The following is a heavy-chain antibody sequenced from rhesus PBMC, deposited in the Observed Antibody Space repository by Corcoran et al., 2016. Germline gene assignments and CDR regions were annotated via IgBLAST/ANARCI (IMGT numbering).Heavy chain of an antibody. J-gene: IGHJ4*01. CDR3: ATAYEYNNYVPLDY. CDR1: GGSISRNY. V-gene: IGHV4-160*01. CDR2: IYGGSGNT. Sequence: QVQLQEPGPGLVKPSETLSLTCAVSGGSISRNYWSWIRQSPGKGLEWIGYIYGGSGNTLYNPSLKCRFTISRVTSKNHFSLNLSSMTAADPAVYYCATAYEYNNYVPLDYWGQGVLVTVSS. D-gene: IGHD4-23*01.